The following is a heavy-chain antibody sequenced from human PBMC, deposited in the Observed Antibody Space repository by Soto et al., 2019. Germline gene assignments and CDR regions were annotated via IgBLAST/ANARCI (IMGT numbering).Heavy chain of an antibody. D-gene: IGHD4-17*01. V-gene: IGHV4-34*01. J-gene: IGHJ4*02. CDR3: ARGGAYGDYVTYDY. Sequence: QVQLPQWGAGLLKPSETLSITCAVYGGSFSGYYWSWIRQRPGKGLEWIGEINHSGSTNYNPSLKSRVTISVDTTKNPLTLKLSSVTAADTAVYYCARGGAYGDYVTYDYWGQGTLVTVSS. CDR2: INHSGST. CDR1: GGSFSGYY.